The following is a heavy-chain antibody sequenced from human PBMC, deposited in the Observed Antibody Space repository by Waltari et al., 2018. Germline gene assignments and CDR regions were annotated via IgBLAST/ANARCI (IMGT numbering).Heavy chain of an antibody. CDR2: ISSSSSYI. Sequence: EVQLVESGGGLVKPGGSLRLSCAASGFTFSSYSMNWVRQAPGKGLEWVSSISSSSSYIYYADSVKGRFTISRDNAKNSLYLQMNSLRAEDTAVYYCARDLKGATWDWFDPWGQGTLVTVSS. CDR1: GFTFSSYS. D-gene: IGHD1-26*01. J-gene: IGHJ5*02. V-gene: IGHV3-21*01. CDR3: ARDLKGATWDWFDP.